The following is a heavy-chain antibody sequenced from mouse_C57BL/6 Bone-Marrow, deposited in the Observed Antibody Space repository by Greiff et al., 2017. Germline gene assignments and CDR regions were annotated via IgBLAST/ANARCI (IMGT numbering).Heavy chain of an antibody. D-gene: IGHD1-1*01. Sequence: EVKLVESGGDLVKPGGSLKLSCAASGFTFSSYGMSWVRQTPDKRLEWVATISSGGSYTYYPDSVKGRFTISRDNAKNTLYLQISSLKSEDTAMYYWARLYGRGPYDFECGGEGTTLTVSS. CDR1: GFTFSSYG. V-gene: IGHV5-6*01. CDR3: ARLYGRGPYDFEC. CDR2: ISSGGSYT. J-gene: IGHJ2*01.